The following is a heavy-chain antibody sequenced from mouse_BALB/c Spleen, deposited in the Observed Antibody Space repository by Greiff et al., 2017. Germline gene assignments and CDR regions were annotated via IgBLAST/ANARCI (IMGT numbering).Heavy chain of an antibody. CDR1: GFTFSSYY. J-gene: IGHJ1*01. D-gene: IGHD2-4*01. CDR2: IYSNGGST. CDR3: ARHGSDYDERHRYIDV. V-gene: IGHV5-6-2*01. Sequence: EVHLVESGGGLVKLGGSLKLSCAASGFTFSSYYMSWVRQTPEKRLELVAAIYSNGGSTYYPDTVKGRFTISRDNAKNTLYLQMSSLKSEDTALYYCARHGSDYDERHRYIDVWGEGTSVTVSS.